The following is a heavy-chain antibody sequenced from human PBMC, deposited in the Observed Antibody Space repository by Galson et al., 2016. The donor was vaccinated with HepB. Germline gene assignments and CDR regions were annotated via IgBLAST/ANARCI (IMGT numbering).Heavy chain of an antibody. J-gene: IGHJ5*02. Sequence: ETLSLTCAVSGGSVSSSNWWSWVRQPPGKGLVWVSRIKIDGSTTNYADSVKGRFTISRDNAKNTLYLQMNSRRVEDTVVYYCVRDGAVPGLGFDPWGQGALVSVSS. CDR1: GGSVSSSNW. V-gene: IGHV3-74*01. CDR2: IKIDGSTT. CDR3: VRDGAVPGLGFDP. D-gene: IGHD6-19*01.